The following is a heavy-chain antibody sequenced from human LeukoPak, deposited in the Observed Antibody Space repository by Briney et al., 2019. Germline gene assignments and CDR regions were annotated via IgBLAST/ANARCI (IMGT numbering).Heavy chain of an antibody. CDR1: TFALSRYA. J-gene: IGHJ6*02. V-gene: IGHV3-30*04. CDR3: ARGGTEIYYYYYGMDV. D-gene: IGHD5-24*01. CDR2: ISYDGSDK. Sequence: GGSLRLSRAASTFALSRYAMHWVRQAPGRGLEWVGVISYDGSDKYYADSVKGRFTISRDNSKNTLYLQMNSLRVEDTAVYYCARGGTEIYYYYYGMDVWGQGTTVTVSS.